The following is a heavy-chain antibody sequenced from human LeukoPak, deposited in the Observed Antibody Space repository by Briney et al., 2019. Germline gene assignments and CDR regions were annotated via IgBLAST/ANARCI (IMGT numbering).Heavy chain of an antibody. J-gene: IGHJ4*02. CDR3: ARQPRAYYYDSSGYYLDY. V-gene: IGHV4-31*03. Sequence: SQTLSLTCTVSGGSISSGGYYWSWIRQHPGKGLEWIGYIYYSGSTYYNPSLKSRVTISVDTSKNQFSLKLSSVTAADTAVYYCARQPRAYYYDSSGYYLDYWGQGTLVTVSP. CDR1: GGSISSGGYY. D-gene: IGHD3-22*01. CDR2: IYYSGST.